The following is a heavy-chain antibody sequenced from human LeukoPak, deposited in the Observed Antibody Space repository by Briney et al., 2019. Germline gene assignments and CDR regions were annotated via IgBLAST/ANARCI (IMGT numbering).Heavy chain of an antibody. Sequence: ASVKVSFKTSGYTFTANYMQWVREAPGQGLGWMGWLNPNSGATKYAQKFQGRITMTRDTSINTAYMELSRLTSDDTAVYYCARYRCKTTSGCEDTDAFDTWGQGTMVTVSS. CDR1: GYTFTANY. J-gene: IGHJ3*02. CDR2: LNPNSGAT. CDR3: ARYRCKTTSGCEDTDAFDT. V-gene: IGHV1-2*02. D-gene: IGHD2/OR15-2a*01.